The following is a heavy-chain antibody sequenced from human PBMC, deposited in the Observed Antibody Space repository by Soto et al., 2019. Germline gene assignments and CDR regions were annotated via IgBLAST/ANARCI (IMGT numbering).Heavy chain of an antibody. V-gene: IGHV1-58*01. CDR1: GFSFTSSA. D-gene: IGHD3-16*01. CDR2: IVVGSGNT. Sequence: ASVKVSCKASGFSFTSSAVQWVRQARGQRLEWIGWIVVGSGNTNYAQKFKERVTITKDTSTSTAYMELNSLTSDDTAVYYCARDQSWHGLVWWFDRWGQGTLVTVSS. CDR3: ARDQSWHGLVWWFDR. J-gene: IGHJ5*02.